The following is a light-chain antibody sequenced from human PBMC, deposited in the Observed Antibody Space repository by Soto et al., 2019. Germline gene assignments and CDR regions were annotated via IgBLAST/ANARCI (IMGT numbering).Light chain of an antibody. V-gene: IGKV1-5*03. CDR3: QQYHSYPIA. CDR2: KAS. Sequence: DIQMTQSPSTLSASVGDRVTITCRASQSISYRLAWYQQKPGKAPKLLIYKASSLESGVPSRFSGSGSGTEFTLTISSLQPDDFATYYCQQYHSYPIAFGQGTRLAIK. J-gene: IGKJ5*01. CDR1: QSISYR.